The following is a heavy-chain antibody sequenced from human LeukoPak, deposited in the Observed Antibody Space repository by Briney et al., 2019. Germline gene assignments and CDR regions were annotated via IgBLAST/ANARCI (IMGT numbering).Heavy chain of an antibody. CDR3: ARSGSSSDQLPHNWFDP. Sequence: SETLSLTCTVSGGSISSSSYYWGWIRQPPGKGLEWIGSIYYSGSTYFNPSPKSRVTISVDTSKNQFSLKLSSVTAADTAVYYCARSGSSSDQLPHNWFDPWGQGTLVTVSS. CDR2: IYYSGST. J-gene: IGHJ5*02. D-gene: IGHD2-2*01. CDR1: GGSISSSSYY. V-gene: IGHV4-39*01.